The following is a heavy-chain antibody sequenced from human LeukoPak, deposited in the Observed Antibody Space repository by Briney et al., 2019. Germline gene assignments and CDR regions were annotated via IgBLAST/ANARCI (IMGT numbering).Heavy chain of an antibody. D-gene: IGHD4-11*01. Sequence: PGRSLRLSCAASGFTVSSNYMSWVRQAPGKGLEWVSVIYSGGSTYYADSVKGRFTISRHNSKNTLYLQMNSLRAEDTAVYYCARHYSNYVFYFDYWGQGTLVTVSS. CDR1: GFTVSSNY. J-gene: IGHJ4*02. CDR2: IYSGGST. CDR3: ARHYSNYVFYFDY. V-gene: IGHV3-53*04.